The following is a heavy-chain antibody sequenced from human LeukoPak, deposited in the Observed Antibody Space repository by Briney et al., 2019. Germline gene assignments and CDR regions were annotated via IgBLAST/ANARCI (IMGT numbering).Heavy chain of an antibody. CDR1: GYSISSGYY. CDR3: ARDSRYYDSSGYYGY. J-gene: IGHJ4*02. CDR2: IYHSGST. V-gene: IGHV4-38-2*02. Sequence: PSETLSLTCTVSGYSISSGYYWGWIRQPPGKGLEWIGSIYHSGSTYYNPSLKSRVTISVDTSKNQFSLKLSSVTAADTAVYYCARDSRYYDSSGYYGYWGQGTLVTVSS. D-gene: IGHD3-22*01.